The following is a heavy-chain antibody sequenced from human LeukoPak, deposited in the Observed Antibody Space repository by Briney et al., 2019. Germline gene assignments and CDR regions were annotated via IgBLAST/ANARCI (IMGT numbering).Heavy chain of an antibody. CDR1: GFTFSSYG. D-gene: IGHD1-26*01. J-gene: IGHJ4*02. CDR2: ISYDGSNK. Sequence: GRSLRLSCAASGFTFSSYGMHWVPQAPARGLERVAVISYDGSNKYYADSVKGRFTIYRDNSKNTLYLQMNSLRADDAAVYYWAKHGGESYFFDYWGKGTLVTVSS. CDR3: AKHGGESYFFDY. V-gene: IGHV3-30*18.